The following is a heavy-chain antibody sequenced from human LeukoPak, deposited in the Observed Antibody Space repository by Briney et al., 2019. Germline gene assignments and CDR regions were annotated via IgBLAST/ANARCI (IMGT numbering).Heavy chain of an antibody. CDR1: GYSISSGYY. CDR2: IYTSGST. V-gene: IGHV4-61*02. D-gene: IGHD3-10*01. J-gene: IGHJ4*02. Sequence: SETLSLTCTVSGYSISSGYYWGWIRQPAGKGLEWIGRIYTSGSTNYNPSLKSRVTISVDTSKNQFSLKLSSVTAADTAVYYCARGTPYYYGSGSYFDYWGQGTLVTVSS. CDR3: ARGTPYYYGSGSYFDY.